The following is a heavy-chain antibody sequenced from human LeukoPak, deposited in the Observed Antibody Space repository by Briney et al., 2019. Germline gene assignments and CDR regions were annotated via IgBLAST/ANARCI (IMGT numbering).Heavy chain of an antibody. CDR1: GFTFSSYS. D-gene: IGHD2-2*01. J-gene: IGHJ3*02. CDR2: ISSSSSTI. CDR3: AREYQADAFDI. Sequence: GGSLRLSCAASGFTFSSYSMNWVRQAPGKGLEGVSYISSSSSTIYYANSVKGRFTISRDNAKNSLYLQMNSLRAEDTAVYYCAREYQADAFDIWGQGTMVTVSS. V-gene: IGHV3-48*04.